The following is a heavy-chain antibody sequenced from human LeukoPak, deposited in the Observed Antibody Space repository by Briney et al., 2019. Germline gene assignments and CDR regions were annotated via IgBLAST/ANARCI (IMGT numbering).Heavy chain of an antibody. Sequence: SETLSLTSAVYGGSFSGYYWSWIRQPPGKGLEWIGEINHSGCTNYNPSLKSRVTISVDTSKNQFSLKLSSVTAADTAVYYCARKLPYCSSTSCYTGGWFDPWGQGTLVTVSS. V-gene: IGHV4-34*01. J-gene: IGHJ5*02. D-gene: IGHD2-2*02. CDR2: INHSGCT. CDR1: GGSFSGYY. CDR3: ARKLPYCSSTSCYTGGWFDP.